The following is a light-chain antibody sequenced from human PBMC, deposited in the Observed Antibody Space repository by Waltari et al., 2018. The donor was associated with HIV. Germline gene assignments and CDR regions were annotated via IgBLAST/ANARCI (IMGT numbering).Light chain of an antibody. Sequence: QSALTQPPSVSGSPGQSVTISCTGPSSDVGSYNRVSWYQPPPGTAPKRMISVASNRPSGAPDRLAGSKSGNTASLTIAGLQAEDEADYYFRSYTSGSTVGVVFGGGTKLTVL. V-gene: IGLV2-18*02. CDR2: VAS. CDR3: RSYTSGSTVGVV. CDR1: SSDVGSYNR. J-gene: IGLJ2*01.